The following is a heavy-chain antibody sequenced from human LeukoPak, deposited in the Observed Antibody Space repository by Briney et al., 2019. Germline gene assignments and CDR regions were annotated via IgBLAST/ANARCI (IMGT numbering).Heavy chain of an antibody. CDR1: GGTFSSYA. CDR2: IIPIFGTA. V-gene: IGHV1-69*13. D-gene: IGHD2-15*01. Sequence: SAKVSCKASGGTFSSYAISWVRQAPGQGLEWMGGIIPIFGTANYAQKFQGRVTITADESTSTAYMELSSLRSEDTAVYYCASAGRLEGGIVVVVTTTRWGQGTLVTVSS. J-gene: IGHJ4*02. CDR3: ASAGRLEGGIVVVVTTTR.